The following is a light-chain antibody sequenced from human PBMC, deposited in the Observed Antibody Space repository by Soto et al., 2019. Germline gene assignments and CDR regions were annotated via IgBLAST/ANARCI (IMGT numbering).Light chain of an antibody. CDR3: QQYHSYWT. V-gene: IGKV1-5*01. CDR2: DTS. CDR1: QNIRSR. J-gene: IGKJ1*01. Sequence: DFQMTQSPSTLSASVGDRVTITCRARQNIRSRLAWFQQKPGKAPKLLIYDTSSLESGVPQRFSGSGSGTEFTLTISRLQTDDFSTYYCQQYHSYWTFGQGTKVDIK.